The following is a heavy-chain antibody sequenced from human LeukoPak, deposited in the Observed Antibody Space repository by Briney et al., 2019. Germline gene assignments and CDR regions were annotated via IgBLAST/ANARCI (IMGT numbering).Heavy chain of an antibody. CDR2: ISSSSSYI. J-gene: IGHJ4*02. D-gene: IGHD3-22*01. CDR1: GFTFSSYS. V-gene: IGHV3-21*04. CDR3: AKGDSSGYYHDY. Sequence: KPGGSLRLSCAASGFTFSSYSMNWVRQAPGKGLEWVSSISSSSSYIYYADSVKGRFTISRDNSKNTLYLQMNSLRAEDTAVYYCAKGDSSGYYHDYWGQGTLVTVSS.